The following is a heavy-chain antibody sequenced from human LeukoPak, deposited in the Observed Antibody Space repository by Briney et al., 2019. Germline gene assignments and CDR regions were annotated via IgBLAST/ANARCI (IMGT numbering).Heavy chain of an antibody. CDR1: GGSISSYY. J-gene: IGHJ4*02. Sequence: SETLSLTCTVSGGSISSYYWTWIRQPPGRGLEWIGYIYYSGSTNYNPSLKSRVTISVDTSKNQFSLKLNSVTAADTAVYYCARVSSDYDVHFDYWGQGTLVTVTS. CDR3: ARVSSDYDVHFDY. V-gene: IGHV4-59*01. D-gene: IGHD5-12*01. CDR2: IYYSGST.